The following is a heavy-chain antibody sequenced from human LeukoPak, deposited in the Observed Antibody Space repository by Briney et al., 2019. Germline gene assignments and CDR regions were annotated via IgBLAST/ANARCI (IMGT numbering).Heavy chain of an antibody. J-gene: IGHJ4*02. V-gene: IGHV4-34*01. CDR3: ARVSPWLQTLPD. Sequence: SETLSLTCAVYGGSFSGYYWSWIRQPPGKGLEWIGEINHSGSTDYNPSLKSRVTISVGTSKNQFSLKLSSVTAADTAVYYCARVSPWLQTLPDRGQGTLVTVSS. D-gene: IGHD5-24*01. CDR2: INHSGST. CDR1: GGSFSGYY.